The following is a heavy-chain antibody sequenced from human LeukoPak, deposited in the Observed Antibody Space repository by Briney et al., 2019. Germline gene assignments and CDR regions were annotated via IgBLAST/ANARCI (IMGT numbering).Heavy chain of an antibody. D-gene: IGHD3-22*01. CDR1: GFTFSTYA. J-gene: IGHJ6*02. CDR3: AKDGPGDYDSSGYYPHYYGMDV. Sequence: PGGSLRLSCAASGFTFSTYAMSWVRQAPGKGLEWVSVISVSGGSTYYADSVKGRFTISRDNSKNTLYLQMNSLRAEDTAVYYCAKDGPGDYDSSGYYPHYYGMDVWGQGTTVTVSS. CDR2: ISVSGGST. V-gene: IGHV3-23*01.